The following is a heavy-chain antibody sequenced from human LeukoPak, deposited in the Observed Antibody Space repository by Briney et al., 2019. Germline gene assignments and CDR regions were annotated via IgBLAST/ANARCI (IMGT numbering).Heavy chain of an antibody. Sequence: EASVKVSCKASGYAFDYYGITWVRQAPGQGLEWVGWISLNNGNTHYTKYAQKFQGRVTLTADTSTATAYMELRGLRSDDTAVYYCATGITIFGVAKSPLGYWGQGTLVTVSS. CDR2: ISLNNGNT. CDR1: GYAFDYYG. D-gene: IGHD3-3*01. CDR3: ATGITIFGVAKSPLGY. J-gene: IGHJ4*02. V-gene: IGHV1-18*01.